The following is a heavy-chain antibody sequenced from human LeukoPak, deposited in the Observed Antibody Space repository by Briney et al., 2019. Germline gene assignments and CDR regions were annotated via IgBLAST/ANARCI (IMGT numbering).Heavy chain of an antibody. CDR2: INHSGST. Sequence: SETLSLTCTVSGGSISSYYWSWIRQPPGKGLEWIGEINHSGSTNYNPSLKSRVTISVDTSKNQFSLKLSSVTAADTAVYYCAREGHNYDSSGYAEKSFDYWGQGTLVTVSS. J-gene: IGHJ4*02. CDR1: GGSISSYY. D-gene: IGHD3-22*01. V-gene: IGHV4-34*01. CDR3: AREGHNYDSSGYAEKSFDY.